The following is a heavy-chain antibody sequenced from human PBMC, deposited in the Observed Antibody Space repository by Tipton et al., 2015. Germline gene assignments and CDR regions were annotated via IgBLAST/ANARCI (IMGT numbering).Heavy chain of an antibody. CDR1: GFTFSSYA. J-gene: IGHJ5*01. V-gene: IGHV3-23*01. Sequence: SLRLSCTASGFTFSSYAMTWVRQAPGKGLEWVSTISAGGDSTHYVDSVKGRFTISGVSSETTVYLQMNSLRAEDTAVYYCANGVPGSFDSRGQGTLVTVSS. CDR3: ANGVPGSFDS. D-gene: IGHD3-10*01. CDR2: ISAGGDST.